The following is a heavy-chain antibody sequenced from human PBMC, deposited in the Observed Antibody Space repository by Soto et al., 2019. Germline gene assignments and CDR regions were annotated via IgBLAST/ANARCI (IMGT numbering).Heavy chain of an antibody. J-gene: IGHJ1*01. CDR1: GFTFSSYA. D-gene: IGHD2-15*01. CDR3: AKDGSIVVVVAAAEYFQH. CDR2: ISGSGGST. V-gene: IGHV3-23*01. Sequence: GGSLRLSCAASGFTFSSYAMSWVRQAPGKELERVTAISGSGGSTYYADSVKGRFTISRDNSKNTLYLQMNSLRAEDTAVYYCAKDGSIVVVVAAAEYFQHWGQGTLVTVSS.